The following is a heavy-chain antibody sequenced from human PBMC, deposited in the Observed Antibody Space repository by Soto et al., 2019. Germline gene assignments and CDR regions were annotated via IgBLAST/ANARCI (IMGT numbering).Heavy chain of an antibody. Sequence: QVQLVQSGGEVRKPGASVTVSCKASGYTFTSYGISWVRQAPGQGLEWMGWISGYNGKTKYAQKVQDRVTMTTDTSTRTVYLELRSLRFDDTAVYYCAREGDVPYYYYGMDVWGQGTTVTVSS. CDR2: ISGYNGKT. CDR3: AREGDVPYYYYGMDV. J-gene: IGHJ6*02. CDR1: GYTFTSYG. V-gene: IGHV1-18*01. D-gene: IGHD2-21*02.